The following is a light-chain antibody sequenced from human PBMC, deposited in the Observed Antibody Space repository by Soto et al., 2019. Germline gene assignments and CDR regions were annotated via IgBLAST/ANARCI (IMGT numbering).Light chain of an antibody. Sequence: QSALTQPASVSGSPGQSIAISCTGTSNDVGGYNYVSWYQQHPVKAPQLIIYDVTNRPSGVSDRFSGSKSGNTASLTISGLQAEDEADYYCSSYTSSSTPYVFGTGTKVPV. CDR3: SSYTSSSTPYV. CDR2: DVT. J-gene: IGLJ1*01. V-gene: IGLV2-14*01. CDR1: SNDVGGYNY.